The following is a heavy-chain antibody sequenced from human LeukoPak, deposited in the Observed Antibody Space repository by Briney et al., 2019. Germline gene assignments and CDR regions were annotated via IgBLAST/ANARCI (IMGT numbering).Heavy chain of an antibody. CDR3: AREGMFGELLFDY. CDR1: GYTFTGYY. CDR2: INPNSGDT. J-gene: IGHJ4*02. Sequence: VASVKVSCKASGYTFTGYYMHWVRQAPGQGFEWMGWINPNSGDTNSAQKFQGRVTMTRETSISTAYMELSRLRSDDTAVYYCAREGMFGELLFDYWGQGTLVTVSS. V-gene: IGHV1-2*02. D-gene: IGHD3-10*02.